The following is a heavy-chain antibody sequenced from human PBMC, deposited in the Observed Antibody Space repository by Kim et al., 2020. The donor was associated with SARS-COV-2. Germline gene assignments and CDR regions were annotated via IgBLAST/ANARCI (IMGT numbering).Heavy chain of an antibody. V-gene: IGHV4-31*02. D-gene: IGHD6-25*01. J-gene: IGHJ4*02. Sequence: YYNPSLESRVTISVDTSKNQFSRKLSSVTAAATAVYYCARDSIAAAIADYWGQGTLVTVSS. CDR3: ARDSIAAAIADY.